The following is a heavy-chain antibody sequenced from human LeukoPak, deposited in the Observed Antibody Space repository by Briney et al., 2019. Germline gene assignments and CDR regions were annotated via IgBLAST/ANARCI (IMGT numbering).Heavy chain of an antibody. V-gene: IGHV3-48*01. CDR2: ISLSTTSI. Sequence: GGSLRLSCAASGFTFSSYNMNWVRQAPGKGLEWISYISLSTTSIYYADSVKGRFTISRDNSKNTLYLQMNSLRAEDTAVYYCARDPNGMDVWGKGTTVTVSS. CDR1: GFTFSSYN. J-gene: IGHJ6*04. CDR3: ARDPNGMDV.